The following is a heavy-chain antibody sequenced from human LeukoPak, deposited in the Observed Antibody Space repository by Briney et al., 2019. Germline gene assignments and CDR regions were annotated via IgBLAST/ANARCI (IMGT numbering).Heavy chain of an antibody. V-gene: IGHV4-61*01. Sequence: PSETLSLTCTVSGGSVSSGSYYWSWIRQPPGKGLEWIGYIYYTGSTNYNPSLKSRVTISVDTSKNQFSLKLSSVTAADTAVYYCARRSNYYSSGSYSDYWGQGTLVTVSS. CDR1: GGSVSSGSYY. CDR3: ARRSNYYSSGSYSDY. CDR2: IYYTGST. D-gene: IGHD3-10*01. J-gene: IGHJ4*02.